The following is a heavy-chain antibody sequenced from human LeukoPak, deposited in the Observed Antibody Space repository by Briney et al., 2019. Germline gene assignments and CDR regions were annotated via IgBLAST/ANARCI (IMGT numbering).Heavy chain of an antibody. CDR2: ISYDGSNK. CDR1: GFTFSSYG. D-gene: IGHD5-18*01. CDR3: ARGGQLWQPIDY. J-gene: IGHJ4*02. Sequence: GGSLRLSCAASGFTFSSYGMHWVRQAPGKGLEWVAVISYDGSNKYCADSVKGRFTISRDNSKNTLYLQMNSLRAEDTAVYYCARGGQLWQPIDYWGQGTLVTVSS. V-gene: IGHV3-30*03.